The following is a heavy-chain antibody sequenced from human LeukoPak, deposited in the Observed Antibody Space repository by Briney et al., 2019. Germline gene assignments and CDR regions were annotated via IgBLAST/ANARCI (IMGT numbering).Heavy chain of an antibody. CDR2: IGSSGGSI. CDR3: AGELWFGEFYSFDI. J-gene: IGHJ3*02. CDR1: GFSFSTYE. D-gene: IGHD3-10*01. V-gene: IGHV3-48*03. Sequence: GGSLRLSCGASGFSFSTYEMNWVRQAPGKGLEWVSYIGSSGGSIAYADSVKGRFTISRDNAKNSLYLQMNSLRADYTAVYYCAGELWFGEFYSFDIWGQGTMVTVSS.